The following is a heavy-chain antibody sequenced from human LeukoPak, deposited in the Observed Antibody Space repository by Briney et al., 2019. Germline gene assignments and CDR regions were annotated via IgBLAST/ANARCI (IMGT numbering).Heavy chain of an antibody. Sequence: SETLSLTCTVSGGSVSSGSYYWSWIRQPPGKGLEWIGYVYYHGGTNYNPSLKSRVTISVDTSKNQFSLKLTSVTAANTAVYYCARRVGTRDWYFDLWGRGTLVTVSS. V-gene: IGHV4-61*01. CDR3: ARRVGTRDWYFDL. J-gene: IGHJ2*01. CDR1: GGSVSSGSYY. D-gene: IGHD1-14*01. CDR2: VYYHGGT.